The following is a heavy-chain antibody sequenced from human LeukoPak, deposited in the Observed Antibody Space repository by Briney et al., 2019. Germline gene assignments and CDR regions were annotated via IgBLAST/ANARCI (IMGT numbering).Heavy chain of an antibody. V-gene: IGHV3-15*01. CDR3: TTDAPYYYGSGTKTDAFDL. Sequence: GSLRLSCAASGFTFSNAWMSWVRQAPGKGLEWVGHIKTKSDGGTTDHAAPVKGRFTISRDDSKNTLYLQMNSLKTEDTAVYYCTTDAPYYYGSGTKTDAFDLWGQGTMVTVSS. CDR1: GFTFSNAW. CDR2: IKTKSDGGTT. J-gene: IGHJ3*01. D-gene: IGHD3-10*01.